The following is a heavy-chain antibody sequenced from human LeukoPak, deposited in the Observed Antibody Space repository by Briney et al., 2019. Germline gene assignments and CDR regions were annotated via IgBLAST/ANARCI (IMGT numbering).Heavy chain of an antibody. CDR1: GFTFGDYA. CDR3: TRAVVVITTVPDY. J-gene: IGHJ4*02. V-gene: IGHV3-49*04. CDR2: IRSKAYGGTT. D-gene: IGHD3-22*01. Sequence: GGSLRLSCTASGFTFGDYAMSWVRQAPGKGLEWVGFIRSKAYGGTTEYAASVKGRFTISRDDSKSIAYLQMNSLKTGDTAVYYCTRAVVVITTVPDYWGQGTLVTVSS.